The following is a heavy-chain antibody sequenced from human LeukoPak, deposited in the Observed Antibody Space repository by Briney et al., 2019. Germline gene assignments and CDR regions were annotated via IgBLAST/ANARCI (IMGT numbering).Heavy chain of an antibody. J-gene: IGHJ6*02. V-gene: IGHV3-23*01. CDR1: GFTFSSYA. CDR3: AKGTGSSETSYYYYGMDV. D-gene: IGHD1-26*01. CDR2: ISGSGGST. Sequence: GGSLRLSCAASGFTFSSYAMSWVRQAPGKGLEWVSAISGSGGSTYYADSVKGRFTISRDNSKNTLYLQMNSLRAEDTAVCYCAKGTGSSETSYYYYGMDVWGQGTTVTVSS.